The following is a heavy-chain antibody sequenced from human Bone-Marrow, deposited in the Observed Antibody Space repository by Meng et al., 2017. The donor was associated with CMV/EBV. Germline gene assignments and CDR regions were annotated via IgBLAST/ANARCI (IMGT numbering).Heavy chain of an antibody. CDR1: GGAISRGGYV. V-gene: IGHV4-31*02. D-gene: IGHD3-3*01. CDR3: ARVSYDFWSGAFDY. Sequence: SGGAISRGGYVWSWVRQHPGKGLEWIGYIYWSGSTYYNPSLKSRVTISADTSKNQFSLKLSSVTAADTAVYYCARVSYDFWSGAFDYWGQGTLVTVSS. J-gene: IGHJ4*02. CDR2: IYWSGST.